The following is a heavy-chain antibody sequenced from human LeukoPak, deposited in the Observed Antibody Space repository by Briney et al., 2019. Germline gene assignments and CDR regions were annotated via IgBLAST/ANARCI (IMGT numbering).Heavy chain of an antibody. Sequence: ASVKVSCKASGYSFTAFYIHWVRQAPGQGLEWVGWIHPRSGETNYAYKFKGRVTMTRDTSISTAYMDLGSLGPDDTAVAYCARDGEYGTGSYYRGCFDYWGQGTLVTVSS. V-gene: IGHV1-2*02. D-gene: IGHD3-10*01. CDR1: GYSFTAFY. CDR2: IHPRSGET. J-gene: IGHJ4*02. CDR3: ARDGEYGTGSYYRGCFDY.